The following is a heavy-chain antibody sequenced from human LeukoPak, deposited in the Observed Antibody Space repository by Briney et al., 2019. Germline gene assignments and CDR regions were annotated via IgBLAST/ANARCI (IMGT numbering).Heavy chain of an antibody. Sequence: GGSLRLSCAASGFTFSTYSMTWVRQAPGKGLEWISHISAASWGIKYADSVKGRFTTSRDNAKNSLYLQMNSLRAEDTAVYYCARDGDFDWLFMDVWGKGTTVTTSS. CDR2: ISAASWGI. D-gene: IGHD3-9*01. J-gene: IGHJ6*03. V-gene: IGHV3-48*04. CDR3: ARDGDFDWLFMDV. CDR1: GFTFSTYS.